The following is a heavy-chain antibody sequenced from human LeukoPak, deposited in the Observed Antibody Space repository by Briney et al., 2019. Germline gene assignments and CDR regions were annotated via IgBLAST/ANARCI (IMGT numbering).Heavy chain of an antibody. D-gene: IGHD5-18*01. Sequence: PSQTLSLTCTVSGGSISSGSYYWSWIRQPAGKGLEWIGRIYTSGSTNYNPSLKSRVTISVDTSKNQFSLKLSSVTAADTAVYYCARTRGYSYGTNDYWGQGTLVTVSS. J-gene: IGHJ4*02. V-gene: IGHV4-61*02. CDR2: IYTSGST. CDR1: GGSISSGSYY. CDR3: ARTRGYSYGTNDY.